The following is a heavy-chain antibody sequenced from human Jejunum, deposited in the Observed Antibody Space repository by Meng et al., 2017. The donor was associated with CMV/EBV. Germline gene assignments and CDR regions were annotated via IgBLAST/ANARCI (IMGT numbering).Heavy chain of an antibody. CDR2: IYWNDDS. J-gene: IGHJ2*01. CDR3: AHYVDTARGGWYFDL. Sequence: SGCSLSTTGGGVGWIRQPPGKALEWLALIYWNDDSRYSLSLKTRLTITKDTSRNQVLLTMTNMDPVDTGTYYCAHYVDTARGGWYFDLWGRGTLVTVSS. CDR1: GCSLSTTGGG. D-gene: IGHD5-18*01. V-gene: IGHV2-5*01.